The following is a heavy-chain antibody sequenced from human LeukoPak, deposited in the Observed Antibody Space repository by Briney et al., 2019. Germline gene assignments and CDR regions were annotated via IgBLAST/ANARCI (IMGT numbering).Heavy chain of an antibody. CDR3: AKAPEPAAAFCYFDY. Sequence: GRSLRLSCAASGFTFDDYAMHWVRQAPGKGLEWVSGISWNSGSIGYADSVKGRFTISRNNAKNSLYLQMNSLRAEDTALYHCAKAPEPAAAFCYFDYWGQGTLVTVSS. D-gene: IGHD1-14*01. CDR1: GFTFDDYA. J-gene: IGHJ4*02. CDR2: ISWNSGSI. V-gene: IGHV3-9*01.